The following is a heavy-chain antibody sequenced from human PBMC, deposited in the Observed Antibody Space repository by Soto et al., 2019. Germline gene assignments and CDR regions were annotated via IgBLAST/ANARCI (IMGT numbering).Heavy chain of an antibody. V-gene: IGHV6-1*01. CDR1: GDSVSSNSAA. CDR2: TYYRSKWYN. Sequence: SQTLSLTCAISGDSVSSNSAAWNWIRQSPSRGLEWLGRTYYRSKWYNDYAVSVKSRITINPDTSKNQFSLQLNSVTPEDTAVYYCARDSVVTIFGVVTPPGYIDLWGRGTLVTVSS. D-gene: IGHD3-3*01. J-gene: IGHJ2*01. CDR3: ARDSVVTIFGVVTPPGYIDL.